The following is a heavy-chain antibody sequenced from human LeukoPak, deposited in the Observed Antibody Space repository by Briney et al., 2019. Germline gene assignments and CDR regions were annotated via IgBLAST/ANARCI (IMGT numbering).Heavy chain of an antibody. CDR1: GGTFSSYA. Sequence: ASVKVSCKASGGTFSSYAISWVRQAPGQGPEWMGGIIPIFGTANYAQKFQGRVTITTDESTSTAYMELSSLRSEDTAVYYCAREGTPYCSSTSCYKYFQHWGQGTLVTVSS. CDR2: IIPIFGTA. CDR3: AREGTPYCSSTSCYKYFQH. D-gene: IGHD2-2*01. V-gene: IGHV1-69*05. J-gene: IGHJ1*01.